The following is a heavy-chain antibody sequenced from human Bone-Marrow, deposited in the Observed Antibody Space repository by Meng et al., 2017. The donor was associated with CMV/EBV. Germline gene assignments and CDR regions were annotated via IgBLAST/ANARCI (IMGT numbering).Heavy chain of an antibody. D-gene: IGHD3-3*01. V-gene: IGHV5-51*01. CDR2: IYPGDSDT. J-gene: IGHJ5*02. CDR1: GYSFTSYW. Sequence: GESLKISCKGSGYSFTSYWIGWVRQMPGKGLEWMGIIYPGDSDTRYSPSFQGQVTISADKSISTAYLQWSSLKTSDTAMYYCASSFGVDPNWFDPWGQGNLVTVSS. CDR3: ASSFGVDPNWFDP.